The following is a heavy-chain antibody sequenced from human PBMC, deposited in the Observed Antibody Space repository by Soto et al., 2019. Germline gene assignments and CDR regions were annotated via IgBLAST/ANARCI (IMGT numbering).Heavy chain of an antibody. CDR3: ARVPRSYYGSETNWFDP. CDR1: GGSISSGGYY. D-gene: IGHD3-10*01. Sequence: QVQLQESGPGLVKPSQTLSLTCTVSGGSISSGGYYWSWIRQHPGKGLEWIGYIYYSGTTYYHPSLKSRVAVSVDTSKNQFSLNLTSVTAADTAVYYCARVPRSYYGSETNWFDPWGQGTLVTVSS. CDR2: IYYSGTT. V-gene: IGHV4-31*03. J-gene: IGHJ5*02.